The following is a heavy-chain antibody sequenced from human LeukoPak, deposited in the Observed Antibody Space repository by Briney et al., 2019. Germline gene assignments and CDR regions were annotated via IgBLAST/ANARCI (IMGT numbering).Heavy chain of an antibody. Sequence: SETLSLTCAVYGGSFSGYYWSWIRRPPGKGLEWIGEINHSGSTNYNPSLKSRVTISVDTSKNQFSLKLSSVTAADTAVYYCARSTRDDKPFDYWGQGTLVTVSS. J-gene: IGHJ4*02. CDR3: ARSTRDDKPFDY. D-gene: IGHD1-1*01. CDR1: GGSFSGYY. V-gene: IGHV4-34*01. CDR2: INHSGST.